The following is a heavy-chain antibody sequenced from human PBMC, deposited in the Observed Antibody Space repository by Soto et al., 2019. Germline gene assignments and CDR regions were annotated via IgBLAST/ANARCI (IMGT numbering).Heavy chain of an antibody. CDR2: IYYTGST. D-gene: IGHD5-12*01. CDR3: ARIEMASIK. Sequence: SETLSLTCSVSGASIRSGGYYWSWLRQSPGKGLEWIGHIYYTGSTFYSPSLKSRLTISLDTPKNQFSLDLNSVTTADTAMYYCARIEMASIKWGRGTLVTVS. V-gene: IGHV4-31*03. J-gene: IGHJ4*02. CDR1: GASIRSGGYY.